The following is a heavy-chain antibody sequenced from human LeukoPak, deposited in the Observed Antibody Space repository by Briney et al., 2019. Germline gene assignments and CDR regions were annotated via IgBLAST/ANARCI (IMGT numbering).Heavy chain of an antibody. CDR1: GYTFTGYY. J-gene: IGHJ4*02. CDR3: ARDPAATYSGTYYFDY. CDR2: INPNSGGT. Sequence: ASVKVSCKASGYTFTGYYMHWVRQAPGQGLEWMGWINPNSGGTNHAQNFQGRVTMTGDTSISTAYMELSSLRSDDTAVYYCARDPAATYSGTYYFDYWGQGTLVTVSS. V-gene: IGHV1-2*02. D-gene: IGHD1-26*01.